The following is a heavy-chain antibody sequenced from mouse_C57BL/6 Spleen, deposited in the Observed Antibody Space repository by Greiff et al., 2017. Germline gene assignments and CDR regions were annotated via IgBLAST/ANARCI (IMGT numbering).Heavy chain of an antibody. D-gene: IGHD1-1*01. CDR2: IDPSDSYT. CDR3: ARSPRNITTVVATDY. Sequence: VQLQQPGAELVMPGASVKLSCKASGYTFTSYWMHWVKQRPGQGLEWIGEIDPSDSYTNYNQKFKGKSTLTVDKSSSTAYMQLSSLTSEDSAVYYCARSPRNITTVVATDYWGQGTTLTVSA. V-gene: IGHV1-69*01. J-gene: IGHJ2*01. CDR1: GYTFTSYW.